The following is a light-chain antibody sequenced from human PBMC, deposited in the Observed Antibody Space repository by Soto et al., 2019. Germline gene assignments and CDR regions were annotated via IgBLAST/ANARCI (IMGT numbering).Light chain of an antibody. Sequence: DIQMTQSPSSLSASVGDRVTITCRASQSISSFLNGYQQKPGKAPKLLIYAASSLQSGVPSRFSGSGSGTDFTLTISSLQPEDFATYSCQQSYSTRLTFGGGTKVEIK. CDR2: AAS. CDR3: QQSYSTRLT. CDR1: QSISSF. J-gene: IGKJ4*01. V-gene: IGKV1-39*01.